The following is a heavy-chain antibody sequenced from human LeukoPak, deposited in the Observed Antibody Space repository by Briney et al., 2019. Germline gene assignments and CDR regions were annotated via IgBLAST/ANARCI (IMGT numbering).Heavy chain of an antibody. CDR3: VRGAVAGPCGP. J-gene: IGHJ5*02. V-gene: IGHV3-23*01. D-gene: IGHD2-21*01. Sequence: GGSLRLSCAASGLTLSTNGMSWVRQAPGKGLEWVSSIPGDDTATYYADSVKGRFTISKDNSKNTLYLQMNSLRAEDTAIYYCVRGAVAGPCGPWGQGTQVTVSS. CDR2: IPGDDTAT. CDR1: GLTLSTNG.